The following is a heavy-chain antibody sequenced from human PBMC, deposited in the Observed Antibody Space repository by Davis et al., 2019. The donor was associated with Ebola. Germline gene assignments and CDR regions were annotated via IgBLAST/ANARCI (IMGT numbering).Heavy chain of an antibody. Sequence: PGGSLRLSCAASGFTSSTFHIHWVCQTPGKGLVWVARIDPDGTGTNYADSVKGRFTISRDNAKNTLSLQMNSLRVEDTAVYYCVRDSGYYSHDYWGHGTLVTVSS. J-gene: IGHJ4*01. CDR2: IDPDGTGT. CDR1: GFTSSTFH. CDR3: VRDSGYYSHDY. V-gene: IGHV3-74*01. D-gene: IGHD5-12*01.